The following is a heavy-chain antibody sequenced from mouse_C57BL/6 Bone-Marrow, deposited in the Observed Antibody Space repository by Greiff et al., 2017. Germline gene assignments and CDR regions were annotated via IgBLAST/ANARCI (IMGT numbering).Heavy chain of an antibody. D-gene: IGHD4-1*01. Sequence: EVQLQQSGPELVKPGASVKISCKASGYSFTGYYMNWVKQSPEKSLEWIGEINPSTGGTTYNQKFKAKATLTVDKSSSTAYMQLKSLTSEDSAVYYCARSAGSYWYFDVWGTGTTVTVSS. J-gene: IGHJ1*03. V-gene: IGHV1-42*01. CDR1: GYSFTGYY. CDR2: INPSTGGT. CDR3: ARSAGSYWYFDV.